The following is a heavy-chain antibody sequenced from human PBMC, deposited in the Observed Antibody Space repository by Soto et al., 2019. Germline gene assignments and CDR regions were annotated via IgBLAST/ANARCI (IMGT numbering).Heavy chain of an antibody. CDR2: ISGSGGST. CDR1: GFTFSGYA. J-gene: IGHJ4*02. D-gene: IGHD3-3*01. V-gene: IGHV3-23*01. Sequence: GGSLRLSCAVSGFTFSGYAMSWVRQAPGKGLEWVSGISGSGGSTDYADSVKGRFTVSRDNPKNTLYLQMNSLRAEDAAVYYCAKTLWGGCDFWGQGTLVTVSS. CDR3: AKTLWGGCDF.